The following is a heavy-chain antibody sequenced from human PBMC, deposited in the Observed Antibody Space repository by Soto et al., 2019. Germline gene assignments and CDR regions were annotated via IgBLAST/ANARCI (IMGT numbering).Heavy chain of an antibody. V-gene: IGHV3-33*08. CDR3: SRDVAVGATALNY. CDR1: GFHFRRHG. J-gene: IGHJ4*02. CDR2: IWSDGSKE. D-gene: IGHD1-26*01. Sequence: VEFLRLAYGACGFHFRRHGVHWVRQGPGRALEWVAMIWSDGSKEYYADHVKGRFSPSRDNAKTWLYMQMNSLTVPDKDVYFCSRDVAVGATALNYWGQGA.